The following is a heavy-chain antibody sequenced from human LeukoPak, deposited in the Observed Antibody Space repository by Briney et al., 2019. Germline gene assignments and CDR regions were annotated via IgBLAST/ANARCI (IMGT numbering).Heavy chain of an antibody. V-gene: IGHV3-64D*09. Sequence: GGSLRLSCSASGFTFSSYAMHWVRQAPGKGLESVSAISSNGGSTYYPDSVKGRFTISRDNSKNMLYLQMSSLRAEDTAVYYCVKDHGYSSSWYVRGFDYWGQGTLVTVSS. J-gene: IGHJ4*02. D-gene: IGHD6-19*01. CDR2: ISSNGGST. CDR3: VKDHGYSSSWYVRGFDY. CDR1: GFTFSSYA.